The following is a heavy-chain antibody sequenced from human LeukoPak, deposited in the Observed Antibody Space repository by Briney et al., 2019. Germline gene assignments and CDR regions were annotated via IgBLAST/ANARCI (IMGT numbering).Heavy chain of an antibody. CDR1: GGSIRSDH. Sequence: SETLSLTCTVSGGSIRSDHRSWIRQPPGKGLEFIGYIYFSGSTSYNPSLKSRVTISVDTSKTQLSLTLRSVTAADTAVYYCARAHDYADYKEWFDSWGQGTLVTVSS. D-gene: IGHD4/OR15-4a*01. J-gene: IGHJ5*01. V-gene: IGHV4-59*01. CDR3: ARAHDYADYKEWFDS. CDR2: IYFSGST.